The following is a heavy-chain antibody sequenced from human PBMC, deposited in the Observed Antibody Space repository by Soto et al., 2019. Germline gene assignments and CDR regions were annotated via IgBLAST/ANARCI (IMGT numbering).Heavy chain of an antibody. Sequence: ASVKVSCKASGYSFTNNDVSWVRQATGQGLEWMGWMNPGSGDTGYAQKFQGRVTMTRDISIATAYMELSNLRSDDTAIYYCARIETFGSSNWFDPWGQGTLVTVSS. CDR3: ARIETFGSSNWFDP. V-gene: IGHV1-8*01. J-gene: IGHJ5*01. CDR1: GYSFTNND. D-gene: IGHD3-16*01. CDR2: MNPGSGDT.